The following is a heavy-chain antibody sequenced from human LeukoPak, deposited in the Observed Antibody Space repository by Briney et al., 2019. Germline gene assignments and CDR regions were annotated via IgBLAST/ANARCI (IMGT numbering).Heavy chain of an antibody. CDR1: GVTISSYG. Sequence: PGGSLRLSCAASGVTISSYGMSWVRQAPGKGLEWVSGISSSGGSTYYADSVKGRFTISRDNSKNTLYLQMNSLRAEDTAAYYCAKAPLPYSGSYLDYWGQGTLVTVSS. J-gene: IGHJ4*02. CDR2: ISSSGGST. V-gene: IGHV3-23*01. D-gene: IGHD1-26*01. CDR3: AKAPLPYSGSYLDY.